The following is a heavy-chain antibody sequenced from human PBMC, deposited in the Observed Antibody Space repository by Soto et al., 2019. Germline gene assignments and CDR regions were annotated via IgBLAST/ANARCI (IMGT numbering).Heavy chain of an antibody. Sequence: ASVKVSCKVSGYTLTELSMHWVRQAPGKGLEWMGGFDPEDGETIYAQKFQGRVTMTEDTSTDTAYMELSSLRSEDTAVYYCATRAPFRQWLGERAWWFDFRSQGTLVIVSS. D-gene: IGHD6-19*01. CDR1: GYTLTELS. CDR2: FDPEDGET. CDR3: ATRAPFRQWLGERAWWFDF. J-gene: IGHJ5*01. V-gene: IGHV1-24*01.